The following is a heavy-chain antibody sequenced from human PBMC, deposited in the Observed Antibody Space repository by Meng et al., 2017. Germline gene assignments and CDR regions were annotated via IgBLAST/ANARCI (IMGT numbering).Heavy chain of an antibody. CDR3: ARDVVGAIIIARGDY. Sequence: VQLQASGPGLGQPSGTLSLTRAFSGGAISSSNWWSWVRQPPGKGLEWIGEIYHSGSTNYNPSLKSRVTISVDKSKNQFSLKLSSVTAADTAVYYCARDVVGAIIIARGDYWGQGTLVTVSS. V-gene: IGHV4-4*02. CDR1: GGAISSSNW. J-gene: IGHJ4*02. CDR2: IYHSGST. D-gene: IGHD1-26*01.